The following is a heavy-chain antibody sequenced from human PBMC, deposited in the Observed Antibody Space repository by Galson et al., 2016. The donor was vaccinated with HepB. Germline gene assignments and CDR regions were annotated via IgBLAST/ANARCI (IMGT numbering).Heavy chain of an antibody. CDR3: SREMTGSYVD. V-gene: IGHV3-7*01. CDR2: IRGDGIVS. J-gene: IGHJ4*02. D-gene: IGHD3-16*01. Sequence: SLRLSCAASGFTFNAHWMNWVRQAPGKGLEWVANIRGDGIVSYYAESVRGRFTISRDNAKNSLYLHMNGLRVDETAVYYCSREMTGSYVDWGQGTLVTVSS. CDR1: GFTFNAHW.